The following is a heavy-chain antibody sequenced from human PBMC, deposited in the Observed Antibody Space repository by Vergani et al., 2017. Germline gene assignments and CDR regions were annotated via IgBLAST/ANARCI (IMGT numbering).Heavy chain of an antibody. Sequence: EVQVVESGGGLVQPGGSLRLSCRASGFTFTDYGISWARQAPGKGLEWVGFVRNKEDGGTPEHAASVKGRFTISRDDSKAIAYLQMNSLKTEDTAVYYCTTGFPGSSWSTYWGQGTLVTVSS. CDR2: VRNKEDGGTP. CDR3: TTGFPGSSWSTY. CDR1: GFTFTDYG. D-gene: IGHD6-13*01. V-gene: IGHV3-49*04. J-gene: IGHJ4*01.